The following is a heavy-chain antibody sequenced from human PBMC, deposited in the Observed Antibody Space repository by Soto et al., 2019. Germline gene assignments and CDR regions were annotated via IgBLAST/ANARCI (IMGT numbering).Heavy chain of an antibody. Sequence: KPSETLSLTCTVSGGSISNYYWSWIRQPPGKGLEWIGYVYYSWSTNYNPSFKSRLTISVDTSKNQFSLKLSSVTAADTAVYYCARKSGGFDPWGQGTLVTVSS. CDR3: ARKSGGFDP. V-gene: IGHV4-59*01. J-gene: IGHJ5*02. CDR1: GGSISNYY. D-gene: IGHD4-17*01. CDR2: VYYSWST.